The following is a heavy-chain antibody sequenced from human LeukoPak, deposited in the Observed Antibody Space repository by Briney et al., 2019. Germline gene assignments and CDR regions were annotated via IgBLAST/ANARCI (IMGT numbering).Heavy chain of an antibody. CDR2: INPNSGGT. Sequence: ASVKVSCKASGYTFTGYYMHWVRQAPGQGLEWMGWINPNSGGTNYAQKFQGRVTMTRDTSISTACMELSRLRSDDTAVYYCAIERPPDIVATITLDYWGQGTLVTVSS. D-gene: IGHD5-12*01. CDR3: AIERPPDIVATITLDY. J-gene: IGHJ4*02. V-gene: IGHV1-2*02. CDR1: GYTFTGYY.